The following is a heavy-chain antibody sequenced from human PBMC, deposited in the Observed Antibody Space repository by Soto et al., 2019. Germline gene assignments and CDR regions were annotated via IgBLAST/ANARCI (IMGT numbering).Heavy chain of an antibody. CDR2: IRAYNGNT. J-gene: IGHJ6*02. CDR3: SRDLPTMDV. CDR1: GYTFTSYG. V-gene: IGHV1-18*01. Sequence: QVQLVQSGAEVKKPGASVKVSCKASGYTFTSYGIIWVRQAPGQGLEWMGWIRAYNGNTNYAHKLQARVTMTTDTSTSTAYMELISFRSDDTAVYYCSRDLPTMDVWGQGTTVTVSS.